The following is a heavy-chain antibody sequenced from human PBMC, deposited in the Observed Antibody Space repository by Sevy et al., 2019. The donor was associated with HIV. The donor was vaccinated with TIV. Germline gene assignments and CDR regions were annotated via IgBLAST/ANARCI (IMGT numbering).Heavy chain of an antibody. V-gene: IGHV1-69*13. D-gene: IGHD2-8*01. CDR1: VGTFSSYA. Sequence: ASVKVSCKASVGTFSSYAISWVRQAPGQGLEWMGGIIPIFGTANYAQKFQGRVTITADESTSIAYMELSSLRSQDTAVYYCARSYRTAGYCTNGVCPPRYYYGMDDWGQGTTVTVSS. CDR2: IIPIFGTA. J-gene: IGHJ6*02. CDR3: ARSYRTAGYCTNGVCPPRYYYGMDD.